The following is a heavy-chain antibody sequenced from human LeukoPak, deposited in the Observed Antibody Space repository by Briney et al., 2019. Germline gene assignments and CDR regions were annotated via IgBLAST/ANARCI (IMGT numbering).Heavy chain of an antibody. CDR2: IKSDGSTT. D-gene: IGHD1-26*01. Sequence: PGGSLRLSCAASGFTFSTYWMHWVRQAPGKGLVWVSRIKSDGSTTNYGDSVKDRFTISRDNDKNTLYLQMNSLRADDTAVYYCARDPVGGRPDLWGQGTLVTVSS. CDR1: GFTFSTYW. J-gene: IGHJ4*02. CDR3: ARDPVGGRPDL. V-gene: IGHV3-74*01.